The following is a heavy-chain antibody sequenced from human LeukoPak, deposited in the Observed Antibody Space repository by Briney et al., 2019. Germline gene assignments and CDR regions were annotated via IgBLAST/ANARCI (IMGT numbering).Heavy chain of an antibody. Sequence: AGGSLRLSCAASGFTFSSYGMHWVRPAPGKGLEWVAFIRYDGSNKYYADSVKGRFTISRDNSKNTLYLQMNSLRAEDTAVYYCAKAFRQWLVGSGDYWGQGTLVTVSS. CDR1: GFTFSSYG. CDR3: AKAFRQWLVGSGDY. J-gene: IGHJ4*02. V-gene: IGHV3-30*02. CDR2: IRYDGSNK. D-gene: IGHD6-19*01.